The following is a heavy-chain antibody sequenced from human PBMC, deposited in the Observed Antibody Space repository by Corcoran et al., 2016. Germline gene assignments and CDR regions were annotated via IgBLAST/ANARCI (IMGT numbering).Heavy chain of an antibody. Sequence: QVQLVESGGGVVQPGRSLRLSCAASGFTFSSYGMHWVRQAPGKGLEWVAVIWYDGSNKYYADSVKGRFTISRDNSKNTLYLQMNSLRAEDTAVYYCARGYSGYEPGDYWGQGTLVTVSS. CDR3: ARGYSGYEPGDY. V-gene: IGHV3-33*01. CDR1: GFTFSSYG. CDR2: IWYDGSNK. J-gene: IGHJ4*02. D-gene: IGHD5-12*01.